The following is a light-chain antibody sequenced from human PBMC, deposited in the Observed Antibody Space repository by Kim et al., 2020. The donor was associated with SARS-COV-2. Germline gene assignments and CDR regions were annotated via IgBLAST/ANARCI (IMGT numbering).Light chain of an antibody. CDR2: WAS. Sequence: DIVMTQSPDSLAVSLGERATINCKSSQSVLYSSNNKNYLAWYQQKPGQPPKLLIYWASTRESGVPDRFSGSGSGTDFTLTISSLQAEDVAVYYCQRWYSTPYSFGQGTKLEI. CDR1: QSVLYSSNNKNY. CDR3: QRWYSTPYS. J-gene: IGKJ2*03. V-gene: IGKV4-1*01.